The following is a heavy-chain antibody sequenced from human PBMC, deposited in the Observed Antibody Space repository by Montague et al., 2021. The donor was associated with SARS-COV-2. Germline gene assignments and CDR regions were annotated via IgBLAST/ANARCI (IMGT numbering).Heavy chain of an antibody. Sequence: SETLSLTCTVSGGSISSYYWSWIRQPPGKGLEWIGYIYYSGSTNYNPSLKSRVTISIDTPKNQFSLKLSSVTAADTAVYYCARHVLDYFDWLKEGYFDHWGQGTLVTVSS. D-gene: IGHD3-9*01. CDR3: ARHVLDYFDWLKEGYFDH. CDR1: GGSISSYY. J-gene: IGHJ4*02. CDR2: IYYSGST. V-gene: IGHV4-59*08.